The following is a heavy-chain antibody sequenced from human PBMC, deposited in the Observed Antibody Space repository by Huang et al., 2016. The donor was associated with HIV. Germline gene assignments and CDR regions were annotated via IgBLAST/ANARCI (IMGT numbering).Heavy chain of an antibody. CDR3: ARERMMSWLDDHDAFDI. D-gene: IGHD1-1*01. Sequence: QVQLQQWGAGLLKPSETLSLTCAVYGGSFSGYYWSWMRQSPGKGLEWIGEINHSGSTNYNPSLKSRLTISVDTSKNQFSLKLGSVTAADTAVYYCARERMMSWLDDHDAFDIWGQGTMVTVSS. CDR1: GGSFSGYY. CDR2: INHSGST. V-gene: IGHV4-34*01. J-gene: IGHJ3*02.